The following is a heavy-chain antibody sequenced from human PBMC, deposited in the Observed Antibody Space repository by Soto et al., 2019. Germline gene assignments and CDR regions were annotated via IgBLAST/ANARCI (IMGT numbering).Heavy chain of an antibody. CDR1: GFTFSSYA. CDR3: ARVYCSGGSCYPPNYYYYGMDV. CDR2: ISYDGSNK. V-gene: IGHV3-30-3*01. J-gene: IGHJ6*02. D-gene: IGHD2-15*01. Sequence: QVQLVESGGGVVQPGRSLRLSCAASGFTFSSYAMHWVRQAPGKGLEWVAVISYDGSNKYYADSVKGRFTISRDNSKNTLYLQMNSLRAEDTAVYYCARVYCSGGSCYPPNYYYYGMDVWGQGTTVTVSS.